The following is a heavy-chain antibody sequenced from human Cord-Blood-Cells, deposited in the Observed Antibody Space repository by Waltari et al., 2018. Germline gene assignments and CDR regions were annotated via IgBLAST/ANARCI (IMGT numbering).Heavy chain of an antibody. CDR1: GYSISSGYY. V-gene: IGHV4-38-2*02. J-gene: IGHJ2*01. Sequence: QVQLQESGPGLVKPSETLSLTCTVSGYSISSGYYWGWIRQPPGKGLEWIGSIYHSGSTYYNPALKSRVTISVDTSKNQCSLKLSSVTAADTAVYYCARPSNWYFDLWGRGTLVTVSS. CDR3: ARPSNWYFDL. CDR2: IYHSGST.